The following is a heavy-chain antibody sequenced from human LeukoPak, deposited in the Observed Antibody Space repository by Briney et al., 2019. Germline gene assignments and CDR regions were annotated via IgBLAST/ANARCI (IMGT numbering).Heavy chain of an antibody. V-gene: IGHV3-74*01. D-gene: IGHD6-13*01. CDR1: GFTFSSYW. J-gene: IGHJ4*02. CDR3: ASPPGIAAAGTWGY. Sequence: GGSLRLSCAASGFTFSSYWMHWVPQAPGTGLMWVSRTNSGGSSTNYADSVKGRFTISRDNAKNTLYLQMNSLRAEDTAVYYCASPPGIAAAGTWGYWGQGTLVTVSS. CDR2: TNSGGSST.